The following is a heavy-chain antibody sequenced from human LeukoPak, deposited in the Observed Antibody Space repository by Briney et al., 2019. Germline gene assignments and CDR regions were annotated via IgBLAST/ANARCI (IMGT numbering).Heavy chain of an antibody. D-gene: IGHD6-13*01. J-gene: IGHJ4*02. CDR1: GGTFSSYA. CDR3: ARDRSSSWPPPYYFDY. Sequence: GSSVKVSCKASGGTFSSYAISWVRQAPGQGLEWMGGIIPIFGTANYAQKFQGRVTITADESTSTAYMELSSLRSEDTAVYYCARDRSSSWPPPYYFDYWGQGTLVTVSS. V-gene: IGHV1-69*01. CDR2: IIPIFGTA.